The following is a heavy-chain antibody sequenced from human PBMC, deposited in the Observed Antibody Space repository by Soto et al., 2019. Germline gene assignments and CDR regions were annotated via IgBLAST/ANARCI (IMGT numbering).Heavy chain of an antibody. CDR3: ARSGHKESWFDP. D-gene: IGHD6-25*01. V-gene: IGHV4-4*07. CDR1: NGAISTYY. Sequence: QVQLQESGPGLVKPSETLSLSCTGSNGAISTYYSTWVRRPAGKGLEWIGRVYSSGRASYNPSLRSRVTMSVDTSTNQFSLKLNSVTAADTAVYYCARSGHKESWFDPWGQGTLVTVSS. J-gene: IGHJ5*02. CDR2: VYSSGRA.